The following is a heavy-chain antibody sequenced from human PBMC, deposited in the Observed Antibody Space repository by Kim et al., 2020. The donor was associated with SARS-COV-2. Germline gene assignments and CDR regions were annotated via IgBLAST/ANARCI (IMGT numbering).Heavy chain of an antibody. Sequence: GGSLRLSCAASGFTFDDYAMDWVRQAPGKGLEWVAGITWNSGSIGYADSVKGRFAISRDNAKNSLYLQMNSLRTEDTALYYCAGWSYYGMDVWGQGTTVTVSS. CDR3: AGWSYYGMDV. V-gene: IGHV3-9*01. J-gene: IGHJ6*02. D-gene: IGHD6-19*01. CDR2: ITWNSGSI. CDR1: GFTFDDYA.